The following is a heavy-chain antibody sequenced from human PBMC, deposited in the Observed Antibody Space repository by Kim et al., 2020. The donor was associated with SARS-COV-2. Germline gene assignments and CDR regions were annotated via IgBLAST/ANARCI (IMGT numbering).Heavy chain of an antibody. CDR1: GGSISSSSYY. Sequence: SETLSLTCTVSGGSISSSSYYWGWIRQPPGKGLEWIGSIYYSGSTYYNPSLKSRVTISVDTSKNQFSLKLSSVTAADTAVYYCARHPRTVTEYYFDYWGQGTLVTVSS. CDR2: IYYSGST. V-gene: IGHV4-39*01. J-gene: IGHJ4*02. D-gene: IGHD4-17*01. CDR3: ARHPRTVTEYYFDY.